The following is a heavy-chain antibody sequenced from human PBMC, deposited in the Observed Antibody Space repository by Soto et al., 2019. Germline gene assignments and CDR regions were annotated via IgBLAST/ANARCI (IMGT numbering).Heavy chain of an antibody. J-gene: IGHJ6*02. V-gene: IGHV5-51*01. CDR3: ASFSSGWDGSNYYYYGMDV. Sequence: GESLKISCKGSGYSFTSHWIGWVRQMPGKGLEWMGIIYPGDSDTRYSPSFQGQVTISADKSISTAYLQWSSLKASDTAMYYCASFSSGWDGSNYYYYGMDVWGQGATVTVSS. CDR2: IYPGDSDT. D-gene: IGHD6-19*01. CDR1: GYSFTSHW.